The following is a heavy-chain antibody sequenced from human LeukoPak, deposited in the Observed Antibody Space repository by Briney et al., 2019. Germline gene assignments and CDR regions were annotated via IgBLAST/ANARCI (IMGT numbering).Heavy chain of an antibody. J-gene: IGHJ4*02. CDR3: AKDKNTVTSGY. CDR1: GFTFSSYA. CDR2: ISGSGGST. D-gene: IGHD4-17*01. V-gene: IGHV3-23*01. Sequence: GGSLRLSCAASGFTFSSYAVHWVRQAPGKGLEWVSAISGSGGSTYYADSVKGRFTISRDNSKNTLYLQMNSLRAEDTAVYYCAKDKNTVTSGYWGQGTLVTVSS.